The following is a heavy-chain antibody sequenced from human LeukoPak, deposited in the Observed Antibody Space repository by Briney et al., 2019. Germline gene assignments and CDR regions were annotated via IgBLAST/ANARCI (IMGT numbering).Heavy chain of an antibody. D-gene: IGHD3-10*01. CDR1: GYTFTSYD. Sequence: GASVKVSCKAFGYTFTSYDINWVRQAPGQGLEWMGWISAYNGNTNYAQKLQGRVTMTTDTSTSTAYMELRSLRSDDTAVYYCARGALYYGSGSYYNGFDYWGQGTLVTVSS. CDR2: ISAYNGNT. J-gene: IGHJ4*02. V-gene: IGHV1-18*01. CDR3: ARGALYYGSGSYYNGFDY.